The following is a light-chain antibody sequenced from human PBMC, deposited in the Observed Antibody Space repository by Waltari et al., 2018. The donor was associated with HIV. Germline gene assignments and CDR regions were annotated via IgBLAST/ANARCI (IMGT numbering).Light chain of an antibody. Sequence: DIVMTQSPDSLAVSLGERATINCKSSQSVLYSSNNKNHIGWYQQKPGQPPRLLIYWASTRESGVPDRFIGSGSGTDFTLTISSLQAEDVAVYYCQQYYSSPWNFGPGTKVDIK. J-gene: IGKJ3*01. V-gene: IGKV4-1*01. CDR3: QQYYSSPWN. CDR1: QSVLYSSNNKNH. CDR2: WAS.